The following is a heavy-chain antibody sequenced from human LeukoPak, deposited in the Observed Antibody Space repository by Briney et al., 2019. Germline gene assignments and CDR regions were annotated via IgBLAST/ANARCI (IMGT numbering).Heavy chain of an antibody. CDR1: GFTFRSYW. CDR2: MKLDGSEE. D-gene: IGHD2-15*01. Sequence: GGSLRLSCAASGFTFRSYWMSWVRQAPGKGLEWVANMKLDGSEEYYVESVKGRFTISSDTAKNSLYLQMNSLRVDDTAVYYCARWARYCSSGSCYSWFDPWGQGTLVTVSS. J-gene: IGHJ5*02. CDR3: ARWARYCSSGSCYSWFDP. V-gene: IGHV3-7*01.